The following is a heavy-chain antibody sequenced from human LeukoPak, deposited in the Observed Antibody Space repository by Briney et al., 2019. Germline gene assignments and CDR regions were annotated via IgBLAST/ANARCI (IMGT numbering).Heavy chain of an antibody. J-gene: IGHJ4*02. D-gene: IGHD5-24*01. Sequence: SETLSLTCPVSGGSISNYYYWTWIRQPPGKGLEWIGYVYYTGSTNSNPSLKSRVTMSLDTSRNQFSLKLASLTAADTAVYYCARGAMATTPFFDYWGQGTLVTVSS. CDR2: VYYTGST. V-gene: IGHV4-59*01. CDR1: GGSISNYY. CDR3: ARGAMATTPFFDY.